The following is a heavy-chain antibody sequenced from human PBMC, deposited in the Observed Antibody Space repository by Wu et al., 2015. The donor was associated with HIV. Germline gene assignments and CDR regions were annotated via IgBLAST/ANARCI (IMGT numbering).Heavy chain of an antibody. CDR1: GGTFSSNG. CDR3: ARVYSSTWYDFFDS. CDR2: IIPVFGTA. J-gene: IGHJ4*02. V-gene: IGHV1-69*05. Sequence: QVRLVQSGAEVKPPGSSVKVSCKASGGTFSSNGITWVRQAPGQGLEWMGRIIPVFGTANYAQKFRDRVTITTDESTSTAYMELRSLTSEDTAIYYCARVYSSTWYDFFDSWGQGTLVSVSS. D-gene: IGHD6-13*01.